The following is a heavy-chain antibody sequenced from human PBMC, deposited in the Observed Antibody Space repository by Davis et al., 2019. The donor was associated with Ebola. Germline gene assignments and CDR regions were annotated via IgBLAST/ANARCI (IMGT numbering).Heavy chain of an antibody. D-gene: IGHD2-21*02. Sequence: GGSLRLSCAASGFTFSGSAMHWVRQASGKGLEWVGRIRSKANSYATAYAASVKSRFTISRDDSKNTAYLQMNSLKTEDTAVYYCSVTYGSDYWGQGTLVTVSS. CDR2: IRSKANSYAT. CDR1: GFTFSGSA. CDR3: SVTYGSDY. J-gene: IGHJ4*02. V-gene: IGHV3-73*01.